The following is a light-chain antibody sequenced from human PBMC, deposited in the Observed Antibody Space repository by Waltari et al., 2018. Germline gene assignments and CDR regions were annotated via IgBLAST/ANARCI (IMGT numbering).Light chain of an antibody. CDR2: WAS. J-gene: IGKJ4*01. CDR3: QQHFSTPVT. CDR1: QSVLYISDNRDY. Sequence: DIVMTQSPDSLAVSLGERATINCRSSQSVLYISDNRDYLAWYQQKPGQPPKLLINWASTQASGVPDRISGSGSGTDFTLTISSLQAEDVAVYYCQQHFSTPVTFGGGTKVEI. V-gene: IGKV4-1*01.